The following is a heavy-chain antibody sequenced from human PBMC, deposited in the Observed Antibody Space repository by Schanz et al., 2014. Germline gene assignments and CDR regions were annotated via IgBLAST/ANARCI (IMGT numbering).Heavy chain of an antibody. J-gene: IGHJ4*02. CDR1: GYIFTSYG. Sequence: QVQLVQSGAEVKKPGATVKVSCKASGYIFTSYGISWVRQAPGQGLEWMGWISAYNGNTKYPQKLQGRVTMTTDTSTSTAYMELRSLRSDDTAVYYCARDAADFYDILTEEDYWGQGTLVTVSS. CDR2: ISAYNGNT. V-gene: IGHV1-18*01. D-gene: IGHD3-9*01. CDR3: ARDAADFYDILTEEDY.